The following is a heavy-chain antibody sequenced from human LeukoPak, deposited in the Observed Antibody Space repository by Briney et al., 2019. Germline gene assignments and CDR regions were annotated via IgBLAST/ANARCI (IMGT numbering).Heavy chain of an antibody. D-gene: IGHD4-11*01. CDR3: ARLKGGTTVTTWGLWDY. V-gene: IGHV4-38-2*01. CDR2: IYHSGST. J-gene: IGHJ4*02. CDR1: GYSISSGYY. Sequence: KPSETLSLTCAVSGYSISSGYYWGWIRQLPGKGLEWIGSIYHSGSTYYNPSLKSRVTISVDTSKNQFSLKLSSVTAADTAVYYCARLKGGTTVTTWGLWDYWGQGTLVTVSS.